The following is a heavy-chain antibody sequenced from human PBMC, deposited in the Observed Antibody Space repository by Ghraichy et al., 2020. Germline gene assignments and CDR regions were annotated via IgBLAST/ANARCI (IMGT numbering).Heavy chain of an antibody. CDR1: GYTFTSYG. J-gene: IGHJ6*02. V-gene: IGHV1-18*04. Sequence: ASVKVSCKASGYTFTSYGISWVRQAPGQGLEWMGWISAYNVNTHYAQKLQGRVTMTTDTSTSTAYMELRSLRSDDTAVYYCARDRGYSYGVKILGMDVWGQGTTVTVSS. CDR3: ARDRGYSYGVKILGMDV. D-gene: IGHD5-18*01. CDR2: ISAYNVNT.